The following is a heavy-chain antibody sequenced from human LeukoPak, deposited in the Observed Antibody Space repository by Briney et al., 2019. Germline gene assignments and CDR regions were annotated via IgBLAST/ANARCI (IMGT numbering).Heavy chain of an antibody. Sequence: GGSLRLSCAASGFTFSDYYMSWIRQAPGKELEWVSFISSSDNTIYYADSVKGRFTISRDNAKNSPYLQMNSLRAEDTAVYYCARRRHGYSYGMDVWGQGTTVTVSS. CDR2: ISSSDNTI. V-gene: IGHV3-11*01. J-gene: IGHJ6*02. CDR1: GFTFSDYY. D-gene: IGHD5-18*01. CDR3: ARRRHGYSYGMDV.